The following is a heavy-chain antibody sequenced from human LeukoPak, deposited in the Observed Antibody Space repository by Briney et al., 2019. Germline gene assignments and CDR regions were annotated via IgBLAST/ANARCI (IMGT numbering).Heavy chain of an antibody. CDR1: GFTFSSYG. J-gene: IGHJ4*02. CDR2: ISYDGSNK. CDR3: ARGVVAAPFDY. D-gene: IGHD2-21*01. V-gene: IGHV3-30*03. Sequence: EGSLRLSCAASGFTFSSYGMHWVRQAPGKGLEWVAVISYDGSNKYYADSVKGRFTISRDNSKNTLYLHMNSLRAEDTAVYYCARGVVAAPFDYWGQGTLVTVSS.